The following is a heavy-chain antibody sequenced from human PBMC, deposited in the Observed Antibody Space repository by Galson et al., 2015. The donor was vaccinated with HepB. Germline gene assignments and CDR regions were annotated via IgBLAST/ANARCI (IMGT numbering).Heavy chain of an antibody. CDR1: GYTFTTYG. J-gene: IGHJ3*02. Sequence: SVKVSCKASGYTFTTYGISWVRQAPGQGLEWMGWISAYNGNTNYAQKFQGRVTMTTDTSTNTAYMELRSLRSDDTAVYYCARDTMVRGDIIFPDAFDIWGQGTMVTVSS. V-gene: IGHV1-18*01. D-gene: IGHD3-10*01. CDR3: ARDTMVRGDIIFPDAFDI. CDR2: ISAYNGNT.